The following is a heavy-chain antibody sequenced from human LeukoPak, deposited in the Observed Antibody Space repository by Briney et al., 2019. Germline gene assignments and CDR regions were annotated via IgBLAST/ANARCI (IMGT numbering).Heavy chain of an antibody. V-gene: IGHV3-53*01. Sequence: PGGSLRLSCAASGFTVSSNYMSWVRQAPGKGLEWVSVIYSGGSTYYADFVKGRFTISRDNSKNTLYLQMNSLRAEDTAVYYCAKPRAVGVNAFFDYWGQGTLVTVSS. CDR1: GFTVSSNY. CDR3: AKPRAVGVNAFFDY. CDR2: IYSGGST. J-gene: IGHJ4*02.